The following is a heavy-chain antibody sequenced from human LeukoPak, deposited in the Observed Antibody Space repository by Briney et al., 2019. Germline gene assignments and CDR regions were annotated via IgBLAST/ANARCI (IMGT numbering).Heavy chain of an antibody. V-gene: IGHV3-48*03. CDR1: GFTFGSYG. J-gene: IGHJ3*02. Sequence: PGGSLRLSCEASGFTFGSYGMHWVRQAPGKGLEWVSYIGSSGSTVYYADSVKGRFTISRDNAKNSLYMQMESLRDEDTAIYYCARDTLEYSNSPDALDIWGQGTMVTVSS. D-gene: IGHD4-23*01. CDR3: ARDTLEYSNSPDALDI. CDR2: IGSSGSTV.